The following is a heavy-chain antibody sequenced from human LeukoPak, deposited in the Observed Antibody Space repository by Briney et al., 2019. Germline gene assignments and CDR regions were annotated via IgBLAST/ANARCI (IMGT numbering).Heavy chain of an antibody. D-gene: IGHD6-19*01. CDR1: EFTFSSHA. J-gene: IGHJ4*02. CDR3: AKGKYSSGGVPDY. CDR2: ISGGGEST. Sequence: PGGSLGLSCAASEFTFSSHAMNWVRQAPGKGLEWVSSISGGGESTYYADSVKGRFTVSRDNSKNTLYLQINSLRGEDTAVYYCAKGKYSSGGVPDYWGQGTLVTVSS. V-gene: IGHV3-23*01.